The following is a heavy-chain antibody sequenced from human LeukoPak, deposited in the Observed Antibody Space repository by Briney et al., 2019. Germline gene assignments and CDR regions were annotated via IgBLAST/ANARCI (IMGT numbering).Heavy chain of an antibody. CDR3: ARQAMVRGPDGGRIYYFDS. D-gene: IGHD3-10*01. V-gene: IGHV4-59*08. J-gene: IGHJ4*02. CDR1: GGSISTYY. Sequence: SETLSLTCTVSGGSISTYYWSWIRQPPGKGLEWIGYVYYSGSTNYNPSLKSRVTISVDTSKKQFSLKLSSVTAADTAVYYCARQAMVRGPDGGRIYYFDSWGQGTLVTVSS. CDR2: VYYSGST.